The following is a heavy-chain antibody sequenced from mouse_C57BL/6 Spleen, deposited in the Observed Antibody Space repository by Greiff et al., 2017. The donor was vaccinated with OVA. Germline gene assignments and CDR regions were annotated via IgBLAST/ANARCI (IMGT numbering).Heavy chain of an antibody. CDR1: GFTFSSYG. V-gene: IGHV5-6*01. CDR3: ARHNYDYDGAY. J-gene: IGHJ3*01. D-gene: IGHD2-4*01. CDR2: ISSGGSYT. Sequence: EVQGVESGGDLVKPGGSLKLSCAASGFTFSSYGMSWVRQTPDKRLEWVATISSGGSYTYYPDSVKGRFTISRDNAKNTLYLQMSSLKSEDTAMYYCARHNYDYDGAYWGQGTLVTVSA.